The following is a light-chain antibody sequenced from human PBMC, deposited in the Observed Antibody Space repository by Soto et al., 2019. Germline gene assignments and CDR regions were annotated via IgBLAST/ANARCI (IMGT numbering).Light chain of an antibody. V-gene: IGLV1-40*01. CDR1: SSNIGAGHD. J-gene: IGLJ2*01. CDR3: QSYDSSLRVVV. Sequence: QSVLTQPPSVSGAPGQRVTISCTGSSSNIGAGHDVHWYQQFPGTAPKLLMYGNSNRPSGVPDRFSGSKSGTSASLAITGLQAEDEADYYCQSYDSSLRVVVFGGGTQLTVL. CDR2: GNS.